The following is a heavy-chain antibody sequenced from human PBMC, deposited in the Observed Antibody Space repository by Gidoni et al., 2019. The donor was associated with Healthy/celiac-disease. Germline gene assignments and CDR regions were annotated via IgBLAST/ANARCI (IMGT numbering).Heavy chain of an antibody. J-gene: IGHJ3*02. V-gene: IGHV3-21*01. CDR3: AREGIAVASAAFDI. D-gene: IGHD6-19*01. CDR1: GFTFRSYS. CDR2: ISSSSSYI. Sequence: EVQLVESGGGLVKPGGSLRLSCAASGFTFRSYSMNWVRQAPGKGLEWVSSISSSSSYIYYADSVKGRFTISRDNAKNSLYLQMNSLRAEDTAVYYCAREGIAVASAAFDIWGQGTMVTVSS.